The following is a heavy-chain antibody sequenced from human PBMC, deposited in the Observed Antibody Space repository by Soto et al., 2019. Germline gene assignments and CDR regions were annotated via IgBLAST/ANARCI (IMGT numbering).Heavy chain of an antibody. J-gene: IGHJ4*02. Sequence: EVQLVESGGGLVQPGGSLRLSCAASGFTFSSYWMSWVRQAPGKGLEWVANIKQEGSEKYYVDSVKGRFTIARDNAKNSLYLQMNRLRAEDTAVYYCASDEVAYGVPWWYFDYWGQGTLVTGSS. D-gene: IGHD4-17*01. V-gene: IGHV3-7*01. CDR2: IKQEGSEK. CDR1: GFTFSSYW. CDR3: ASDEVAYGVPWWYFDY.